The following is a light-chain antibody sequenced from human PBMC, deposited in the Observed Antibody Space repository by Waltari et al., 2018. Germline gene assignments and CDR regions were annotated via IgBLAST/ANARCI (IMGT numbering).Light chain of an antibody. CDR1: SLRSYY. CDR2: DKN. V-gene: IGLV3-19*01. CDR3: HSRDASGVAGS. Sequence: SSELTQDPAVSVAMGQTVRITCQGDSLRSYYGSWYQQRPGQAPILVIYDKNNRPSGGPDRFSGASSHNTGSLTITGAQAEYEASYYCHSRDASGVAGSFGGGTKLTVL. J-gene: IGLJ2*01.